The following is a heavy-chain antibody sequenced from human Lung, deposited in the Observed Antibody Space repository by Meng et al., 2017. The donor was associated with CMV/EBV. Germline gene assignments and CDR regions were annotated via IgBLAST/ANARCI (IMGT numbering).Heavy chain of an antibody. Sequence: SETLSLXCTVSGASISSYYWSWIRHPPGRGLEWIGNIHYSGSSNYNPSLKGRVTMSVATSEDQFCLRLNSVTAADTAVYYCARGHTNSGSFVGYYAMDVWGEGATVTFSS. D-gene: IGHD1-26*01. V-gene: IGHV4-59*01. CDR3: ARGHTNSGSFVGYYAMDV. J-gene: IGHJ6*01. CDR1: GASISSYY. CDR2: IHYSGSS.